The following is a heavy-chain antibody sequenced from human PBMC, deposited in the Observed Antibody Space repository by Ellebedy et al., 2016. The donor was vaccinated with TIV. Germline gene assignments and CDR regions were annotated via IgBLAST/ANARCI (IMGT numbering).Heavy chain of an antibody. CDR1: GFTFSSYS. CDR2: IRNKANIYTT. CDR3: ARDPGLGTGWYYFDY. Sequence: GGSLRLSXAASGFTFSSYSMNWVRQAPGKGLEWVGRIRNKANIYTTEYAASVRGRFTISRDDSKNSVYLQMNSLKTEDTAVYYCARDPGLGTGWYYFDYWGQGTLVTVSS. D-gene: IGHD6-19*01. V-gene: IGHV3-72*01. J-gene: IGHJ4*02.